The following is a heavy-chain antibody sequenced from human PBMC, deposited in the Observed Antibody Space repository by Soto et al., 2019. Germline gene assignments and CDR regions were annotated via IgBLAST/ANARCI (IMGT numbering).Heavy chain of an antibody. CDR2: ISAYNGST. V-gene: IGHV1-18*01. CDR3: AREAVVPMVRGFYYGMDV. D-gene: IGHD3-10*01. CDR1: GYTFTSYG. J-gene: IGHJ6*02. Sequence: ASVKVSCKASGYTFTSYGISWVRQAPGQGLEWMGWISAYNGSTSYAQKFQGRVTMTRDTSTSTVYMELSSLRSEDTAVYYCAREAVVPMVRGFYYGMDVWGQGTTVTVSS.